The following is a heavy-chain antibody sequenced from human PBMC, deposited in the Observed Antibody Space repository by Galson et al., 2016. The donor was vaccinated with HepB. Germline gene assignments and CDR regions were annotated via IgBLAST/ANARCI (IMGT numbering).Heavy chain of an antibody. D-gene: IGHD2-2*01. V-gene: IGHV4-39*01. J-gene: IGHJ4*02. CDR3: ARRAVSNRAPEFDS. Sequence: GKGLEWIGTIYYTGSTYYKPSLKSRVTISVDTSKNQFSLKLRSVTAADTAVYFCARRAVSNRAPEFDSWGQGTLVTVSS. CDR2: IYYTGST.